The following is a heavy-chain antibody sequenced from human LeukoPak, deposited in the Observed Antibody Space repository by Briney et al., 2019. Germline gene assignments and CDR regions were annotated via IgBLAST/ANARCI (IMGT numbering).Heavy chain of an antibody. CDR3: ARVRVTPVYYYYMDV. CDR1: GGSISSSSYY. CDR2: IYYSGST. V-gene: IGHV4-39*07. J-gene: IGHJ6*03. D-gene: IGHD4-11*01. Sequence: SEALSLTCTVSGGSISSSSYYWGWIRQPPGKGLEWIGSIYYSGSTYYNPSLKSRVTISVDTSKNQFSLKLSSVTAADTAVYYCARVRVTPVYYYYMDVWGKGTTVTVSS.